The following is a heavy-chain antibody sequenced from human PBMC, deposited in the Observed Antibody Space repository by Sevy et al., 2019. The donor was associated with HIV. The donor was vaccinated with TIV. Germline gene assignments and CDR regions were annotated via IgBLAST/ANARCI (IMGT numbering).Heavy chain of an antibody. J-gene: IGHJ4*02. CDR1: GFTFSSYA. V-gene: IGHV3-23*01. CDR3: AKDVWFGEIAGYFDY. D-gene: IGHD3-10*01. CDR2: ISGRGGST. Sequence: LSLTCAASGFTFSSYAMSWVRQAPGKGLEWVSAISGRGGSTYYADSVKGRFTISRDNSKNTMYLQMNSLRAEDTAVYYCAKDVWFGEIAGYFDYWGQGTLVTVSS.